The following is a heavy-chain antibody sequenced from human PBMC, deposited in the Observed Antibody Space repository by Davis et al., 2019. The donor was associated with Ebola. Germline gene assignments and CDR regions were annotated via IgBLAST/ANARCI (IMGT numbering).Heavy chain of an antibody. CDR1: GYSFTSNW. Sequence: GGSLRLSCKGSGYSFTSNWIGWVRQMPGKGLEWMGIIYPGDSDTRYSPSFQGHVTISADKSISTAYLQWSSLQASDTAMYYCAKVRLPRTSVGLDYWGKGTLVTVSS. CDR3: AKVRLPRTSVGLDY. J-gene: IGHJ4*02. CDR2: IYPGDSDT. D-gene: IGHD2/OR15-2a*01. V-gene: IGHV5-51*01.